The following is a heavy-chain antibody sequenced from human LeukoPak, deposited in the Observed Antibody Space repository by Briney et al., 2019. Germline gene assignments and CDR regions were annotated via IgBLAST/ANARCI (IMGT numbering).Heavy chain of an antibody. J-gene: IGHJ4*02. CDR2: ISDGGGNT. D-gene: IGHD6-19*01. Sequence: GGSLRLSCEASGFTFSSYAMSWVRQAPGKGLEWVSPISDGGGNTYYADSVKGRFTISRDSSKNTLYLQMNSLRAEDTAVYYCAKGSSGWFGDYFDYWGQGTLVTVSS. CDR1: GFTFSSYA. CDR3: AKGSSGWFGDYFDY. V-gene: IGHV3-23*01.